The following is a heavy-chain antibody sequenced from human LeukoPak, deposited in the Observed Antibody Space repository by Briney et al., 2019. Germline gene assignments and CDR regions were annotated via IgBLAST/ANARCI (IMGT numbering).Heavy chain of an antibody. CDR2: ISSSSSSI. V-gene: IGHV3-21*01. CDR3: ARASKYYYDSSGYPLDY. D-gene: IGHD3-22*01. Sequence: PGGSLRLSCAASRFTFSSYSMIWVRQAPGKGLEWVSSISSSSSSIYYADSVKGRFTISRDNAKNSLYLQMSSLRAEDTAVYYCARASKYYYDSSGYPLDYWGQGTLVTVSS. J-gene: IGHJ4*02. CDR1: RFTFSSYS.